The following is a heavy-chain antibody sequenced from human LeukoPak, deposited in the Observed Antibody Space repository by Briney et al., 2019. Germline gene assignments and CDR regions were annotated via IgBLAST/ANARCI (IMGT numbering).Heavy chain of an antibody. J-gene: IGHJ3*02. CDR1: GGTFSSYA. Sequence: SVKVSCKASGGTFSSYAISWVRQAPGQGLEWMGRIIPIFGTANCAQKFQGRVTITTDESTSTAYMELSSLRSEDTAVYYCARERDIVLMVRYDSSGLPEPYAFDIWGQGTMVTVSS. V-gene: IGHV1-69*05. CDR3: ARERDIVLMVRYDSSGLPEPYAFDI. D-gene: IGHD2-8*01. CDR2: IIPIFGTA.